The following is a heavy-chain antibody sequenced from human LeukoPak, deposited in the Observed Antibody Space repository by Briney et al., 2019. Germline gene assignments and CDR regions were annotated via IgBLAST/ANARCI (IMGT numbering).Heavy chain of an antibody. Sequence: PSETLSLTCSVSGGSISRYHWGWIRQPPGKGLEWIGYIYYSGTTNYNPSLKSRVTISVDTSKNQFSLKLSSVTAADTALYYCARHKGYYYDSSGLDAFDIWGQGTMVTVSS. D-gene: IGHD3-22*01. CDR1: GGSISRYH. CDR3: ARHKGYYYDSSGLDAFDI. V-gene: IGHV4-59*08. J-gene: IGHJ3*02. CDR2: IYYSGTT.